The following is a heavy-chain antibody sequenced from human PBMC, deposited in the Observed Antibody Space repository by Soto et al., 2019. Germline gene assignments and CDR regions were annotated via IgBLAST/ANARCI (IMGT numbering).Heavy chain of an antibody. CDR2: IHYNGDT. CDR1: GGSVSSESYF. V-gene: IGHV4-61*01. D-gene: IGHD2-2*01. Sequence: SETLSLTCTVSGGSVSSESYFWSWIRQPPGKGLEWIGYIHYNGDTNYKPSLKSRVAITVDSSKNQFSLKLNSVTAADTAVYYCARDDHIVVVPTSLGAMDVWGQGPTVTV. CDR3: ARDDHIVVVPTSLGAMDV. J-gene: IGHJ6*02.